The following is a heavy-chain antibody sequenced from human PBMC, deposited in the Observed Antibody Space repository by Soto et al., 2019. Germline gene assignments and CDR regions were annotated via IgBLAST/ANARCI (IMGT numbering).Heavy chain of an antibody. CDR3: ARDGVQGYSYAPYYYYGMDV. J-gene: IGHJ6*02. CDR1: GFPFRSSS. V-gene: IGHV3-21*01. Sequence: GGSLRLSCAASGFPFRSSSMNWVRQAPGKGLEWLSSISSSSYYIFYADSVQGRFTISRDNAKNSLYLQMNSLRDEDTAVYYCARDGVQGYSYAPYYYYGMDVWGQGTTVTVSS. CDR2: ISSSSYYI. D-gene: IGHD5-18*01.